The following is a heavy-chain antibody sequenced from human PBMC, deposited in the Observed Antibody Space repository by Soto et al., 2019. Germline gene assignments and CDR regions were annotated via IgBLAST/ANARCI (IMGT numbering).Heavy chain of an antibody. CDR2: MYSGGSA. CDR3: ARVMMVRGVVFEY. D-gene: IGHD3-10*01. J-gene: IGHJ4*02. V-gene: IGHV3-53*01. CDR1: GFSVSSTY. Sequence: EVRLVESGGGLIQPGGSLRLSCAVSGFSVSSTYMSWVRQAPGKGLEWVSVMYSGGSAYYADSVKGRFSISRENSKNTLSLQMNSLRAEDTAVYYCARVMMVRGVVFEYWGRGTLVTVSS.